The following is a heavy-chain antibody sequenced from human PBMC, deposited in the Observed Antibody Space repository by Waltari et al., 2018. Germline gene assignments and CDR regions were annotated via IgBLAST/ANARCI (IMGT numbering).Heavy chain of an antibody. Sequence: EVQLVESGGVVVQPGGSLRLSCAASGFTFDDYTLHWVRPAPGKGLEWVSLISWDGGSTYYADSVKGRFTISRDNSKNSLYLQMNSLRTEDTALYYCAKLSRHDYGDPADYWGQGTLVTVSS. D-gene: IGHD4-17*01. CDR2: ISWDGGST. CDR1: GFTFDDYT. CDR3: AKLSRHDYGDPADY. V-gene: IGHV3-43*01. J-gene: IGHJ4*02.